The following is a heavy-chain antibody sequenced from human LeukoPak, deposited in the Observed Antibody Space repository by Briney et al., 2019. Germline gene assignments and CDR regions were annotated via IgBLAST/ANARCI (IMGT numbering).Heavy chain of an antibody. Sequence: SQTLSLTCAISGDSVSSNSAAWNWIRQSPSRGLEWLGRTYYRSKWYNDYAVSVRSRLTINPDTSKNQFSLQLNSVTPEDTAVYYCARGADMLNYFDPWGQGTLVTVSS. CDR1: GDSVSSNSAA. CDR2: TYYRSKWYN. D-gene: IGHD1-7*01. J-gene: IGHJ5*02. V-gene: IGHV6-1*01. CDR3: ARGADMLNYFDP.